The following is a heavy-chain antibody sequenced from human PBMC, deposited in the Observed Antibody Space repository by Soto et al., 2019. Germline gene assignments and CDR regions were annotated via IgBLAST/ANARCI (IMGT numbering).Heavy chain of an antibody. Sequence: GGSLRLSCAASGFPFSIYAMSWVRQSPGKGLEWVSAISVSGGSTYYADSVKGRFTIYRDNSKNTLYLQMNSLRAEDTAVYYCAKRPPYYDSSGYDYPLDYWGQGTLVTVSS. D-gene: IGHD3-22*01. V-gene: IGHV3-23*01. CDR3: AKRPPYYDSSGYDYPLDY. CDR1: GFPFSIYA. J-gene: IGHJ4*02. CDR2: ISVSGGST.